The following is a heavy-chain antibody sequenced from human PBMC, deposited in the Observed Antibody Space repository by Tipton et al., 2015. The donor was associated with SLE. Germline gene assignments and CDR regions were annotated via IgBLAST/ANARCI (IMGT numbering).Heavy chain of an antibody. CDR1: GGSMSNYY. J-gene: IGHJ6*02. CDR2: IYYSGGT. D-gene: IGHD6-19*01. CDR3: ARSGGQQWLPTYYYYGMDV. Sequence: TLSLTCTVSGGSMSNYYWSWIRQPPGKGLEWIANIYYSGGTNYNPSLQSRVTISLDTSKNQFSLKLSSVTAADTAVYYCARSGGQQWLPTYYYYGMDVWGQGTTVTVSS. V-gene: IGHV4-59*08.